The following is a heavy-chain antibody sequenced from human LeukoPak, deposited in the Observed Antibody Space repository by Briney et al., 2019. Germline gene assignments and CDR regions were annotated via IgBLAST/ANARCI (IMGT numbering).Heavy chain of an antibody. V-gene: IGHV1-69*04. CDR2: IIPILGIA. D-gene: IGHD3-22*01. CDR3: ARAALYDSQVRWGDVAWQRGNWFDP. J-gene: IGHJ5*02. Sequence: ASVKVSCKASGGTFSSYAISWVRQAPGQGLEWMGRIIPILGIANYAQKFQGRVTITADKSTSTAYMELSSLRSEDTAVYYCARAALYDSQVRWGDVAWQRGNWFDPWGQGTLVTVSS. CDR1: GGTFSSYA.